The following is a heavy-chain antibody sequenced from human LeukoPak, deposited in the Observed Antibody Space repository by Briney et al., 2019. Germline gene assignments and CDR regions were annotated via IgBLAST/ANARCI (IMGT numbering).Heavy chain of an antibody. CDR3: ARDAGRYGSVPQRN. Sequence: SVKVSCKAFGGTFSSYAISWVRQAPGQGLEWMGRIIPILRTPNYAQNFQGRVTITTDESTSTAYMELSSLRSEDTAVYYCARDAGRYGSVPQRNWGQGTLVTVSS. CDR2: IIPILRTP. V-gene: IGHV1-69*11. CDR1: GGTFSSYA. J-gene: IGHJ4*02. D-gene: IGHD3-10*01.